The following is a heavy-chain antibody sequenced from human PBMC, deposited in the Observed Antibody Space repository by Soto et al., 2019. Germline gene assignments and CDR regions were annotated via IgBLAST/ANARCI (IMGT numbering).Heavy chain of an antibody. CDR3: TTDRPEKDVVPVPRTHCDS. D-gene: IGHD4-17*01. Sequence: QVQLVQSGAKVKRPGSSVKVSCKASGGTFNSHTINWVRQAPGQGLEWVGRVVPLLGIESHPQKFKDRLTITADTSPRSDFMELSNPRSEDTAVYYCTTDRPEKDVVPVPRTHCDSLGPGNLLTVPS. CDR1: GGTFNSHT. V-gene: IGHV1-69*02. CDR2: VVPLLGIE. J-gene: IGHJ4*02.